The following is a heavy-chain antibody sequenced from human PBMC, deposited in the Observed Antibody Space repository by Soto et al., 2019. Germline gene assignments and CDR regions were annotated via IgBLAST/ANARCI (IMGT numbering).Heavy chain of an antibody. V-gene: IGHV3-23*01. CDR2: ISGSDGST. J-gene: IGHJ6*02. CDR3: AKVGSSWPNYYYYGMDA. Sequence: PGGSLRLSCAASGFTFSSYAMTWVRQAPGKGLEWVSAISGSDGSTYYADSVKGRFTIPRDNSKNTLYLQMNSLRAEDTAVYYCAKVGSSWPNYYYYGMDAWGQGTMVTVSS. D-gene: IGHD6-13*01. CDR1: GFTFSSYA.